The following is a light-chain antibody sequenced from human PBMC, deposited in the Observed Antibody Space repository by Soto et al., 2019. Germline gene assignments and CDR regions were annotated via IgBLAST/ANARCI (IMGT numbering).Light chain of an antibody. CDR2: EVT. J-gene: IGLJ3*02. CDR3: SSYAGDNNLV. V-gene: IGLV2-8*01. Sequence: QSALTQPPSASGSYGQSVTISCTGTSSDIGVYNYVSWYQQHPGKAPKLMIYEVTKRPSGVPDRFSGSKSGDTASLTVSGLQAEDEADYYCSSYAGDNNLVFGGGTQLTVL. CDR1: SSDIGVYNY.